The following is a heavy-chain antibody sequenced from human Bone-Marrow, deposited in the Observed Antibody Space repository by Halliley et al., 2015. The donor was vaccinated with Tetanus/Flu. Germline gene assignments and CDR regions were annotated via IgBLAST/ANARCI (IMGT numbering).Heavy chain of an antibody. CDR2: IWYDGSKT. Sequence: LGWVALIWYDGSKTYYADSVKGRFTISRDNAKDTVYLQMNSLRAGDTAVYYCAVGEKSHYYFDYWGQGALVTVSS. CDR3: AVGEKSHYYFDY. D-gene: IGHD3-10*01. V-gene: IGHV3-33*01. J-gene: IGHJ4*02.